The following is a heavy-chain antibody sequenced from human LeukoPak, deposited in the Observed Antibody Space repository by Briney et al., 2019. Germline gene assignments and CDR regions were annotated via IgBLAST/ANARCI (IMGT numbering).Heavy chain of an antibody. V-gene: IGHV4-34*01. CDR1: GGSFSGYH. CDR2: INHSGST. Sequence: SETLSLTCAVYGGSFSGYHWSWIRQPPGKGLEWIGEINHSGSTNYNPSLKSRVTISVDTSKNQFSLKLSSVTAADTAVYYCARVLSGFDYWGQGTLVTVSS. J-gene: IGHJ4*02. CDR3: ARVLSGFDY.